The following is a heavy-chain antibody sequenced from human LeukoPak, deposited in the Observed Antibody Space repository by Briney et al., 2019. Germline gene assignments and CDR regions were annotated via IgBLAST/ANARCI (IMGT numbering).Heavy chain of an antibody. D-gene: IGHD3-10*01. V-gene: IGHV4-39*01. CDR3: ASLGLLWFGEFQY. CDR2: IYYSGST. Sequence: SETLSLTCTVSGSSISSSSYYWGWIRQPPGKGLEWIGSIYYSGSTYYNPSLKSRVTISVDTSKNQFSLKLSSVTAADTAVYYCASLGLLWFGEFQYWGQGTLVTVSS. J-gene: IGHJ4*02. CDR1: GSSISSSSYY.